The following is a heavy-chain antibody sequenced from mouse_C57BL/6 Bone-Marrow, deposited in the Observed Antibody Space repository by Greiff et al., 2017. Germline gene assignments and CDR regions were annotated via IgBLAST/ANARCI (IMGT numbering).Heavy chain of an antibody. CDR2: IDPSDSET. D-gene: IGHD2-3*01. J-gene: IGHJ1*03. CDR1: GYTFTSYW. CDR3: ARSDGYYSYWYFDV. V-gene: IGHV1-52*01. Sequence: QVQLKQPGAELVRPGSSVKLSCKASGYTFTSYWMHLVKQRPIQGLEWIGNIDPSDSETHYNQKFKDKATLTVDKSSSPAYMHLSSLTSEDSAVYYCARSDGYYSYWYFDVWGTGTTVTVSS.